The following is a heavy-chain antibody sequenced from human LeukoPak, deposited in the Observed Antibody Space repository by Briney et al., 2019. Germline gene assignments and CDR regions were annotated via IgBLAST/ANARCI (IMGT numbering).Heavy chain of an antibody. D-gene: IGHD5-12*01. CDR2: ISGSGGST. J-gene: IGHJ4*02. V-gene: IGHV3-23*01. CDR1: GFTFSSYA. CDR3: ARRGGHSDYDLY. Sequence: GGSLRLSCAASGFTFSSYAMSWVRQAPGKGLEWVSAISGSGGSTYYADSMKGRFTISRDNSKETLYLQMNSLRTEDTAVYYCARRGGHSDYDLYWGQGTLVTVSS.